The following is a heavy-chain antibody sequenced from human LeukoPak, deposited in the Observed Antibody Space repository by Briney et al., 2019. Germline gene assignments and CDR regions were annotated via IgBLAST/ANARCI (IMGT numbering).Heavy chain of an antibody. Sequence: SGTLSLTCAVSGGSISSSNWWSWVRQPPGKGLEWIGEIYHSGSTNYNPSLKSRVTISVDKSKNQFSPKLSSVTAADTAVYYCASVDYPGVEGFDYWGQGTLVTVSS. D-gene: IGHD4-11*01. CDR2: IYHSGST. CDR1: GGSISSSNW. V-gene: IGHV4-4*02. J-gene: IGHJ4*02. CDR3: ASVDYPGVEGFDY.